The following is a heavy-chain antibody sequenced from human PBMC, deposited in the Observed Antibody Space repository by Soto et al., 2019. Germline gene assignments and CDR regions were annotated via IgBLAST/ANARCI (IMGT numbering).Heavy chain of an antibody. Sequence: TSETLSLTCIVSGGSISSDYWSWIRLPPGEGLEWIGYIHYSGSTYYNPSLKSRVTISVDTSKNQFSLKLSSVSAADTAVYYCARAFSEMGASTFDYWGQGTLVTVSS. CDR3: ARAFSEMGASTFDY. CDR2: IHYSGST. D-gene: IGHD1-26*01. J-gene: IGHJ4*02. V-gene: IGHV4-59*12. CDR1: GGSISSDY.